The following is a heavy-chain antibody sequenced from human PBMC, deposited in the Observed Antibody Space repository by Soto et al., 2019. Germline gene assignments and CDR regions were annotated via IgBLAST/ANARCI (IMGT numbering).Heavy chain of an antibody. CDR1: GGTFSGYG. Sequence: QVRMVQSGAKVKKPGSSLKVSCKASGGTFSGYGISWVRQAPGQGLEWMGGIIPIFGTINYAQKFRDRVTISADEPTSTVYMDLSSLRSEDTAIYYCARGRAKAHFYYGMDVWGQGTAVTVSS. J-gene: IGHJ6*02. CDR2: IIPIFGTI. CDR3: ARGRAKAHFYYGMDV. V-gene: IGHV1-69*01.